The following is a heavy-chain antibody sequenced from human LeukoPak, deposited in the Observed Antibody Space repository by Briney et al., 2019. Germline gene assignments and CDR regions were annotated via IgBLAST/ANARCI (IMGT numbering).Heavy chain of an antibody. J-gene: IGHJ4*02. CDR1: GFTFSSYS. Sequence: GGSLRLSCAASGFTFSSYSMNWVRQAPGKGLEWVSSISSSSSYIYYADSVKGRFTISRDNAKNSLYLQMNSLRAEDTAVYYCARGDGGSGRHHFDYWGQGTLVTVSS. CDR3: ARGDGGSGRHHFDY. CDR2: ISSSSSYI. D-gene: IGHD3-10*01. V-gene: IGHV3-21*01.